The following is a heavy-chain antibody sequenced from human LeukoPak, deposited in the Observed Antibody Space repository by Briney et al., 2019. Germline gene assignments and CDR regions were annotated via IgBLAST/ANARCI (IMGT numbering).Heavy chain of an antibody. J-gene: IGHJ4*02. D-gene: IGHD6-13*01. CDR3: ARDLEAANTYYFDY. V-gene: IGHV3-66*01. CDR1: GFTFSSSY. Sequence: GGSLRLSCAASGFTFSSSYMSWVRQAPGKGLEWVSIISSAGTTYYADSVKGRFTISRDNSKNTVYLQVNSLRGEDTAVYYCARDLEAANTYYFDYWGQGTMVTVSS. CDR2: ISSAGTT.